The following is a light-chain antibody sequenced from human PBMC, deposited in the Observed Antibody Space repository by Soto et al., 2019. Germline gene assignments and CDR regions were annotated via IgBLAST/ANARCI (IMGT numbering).Light chain of an antibody. Sequence: DIQMTQSPSSLSASVGDRVTITCRASQTISSYLNWYQQKPGTAPKLLIYAAYNLQSGVPSRFSGLGSGTDFTLTISSLQPEDFATYFCQQSYSTPRTFGQGTKVDIK. CDR1: QTISSY. CDR2: AAY. CDR3: QQSYSTPRT. V-gene: IGKV1-39*01. J-gene: IGKJ1*01.